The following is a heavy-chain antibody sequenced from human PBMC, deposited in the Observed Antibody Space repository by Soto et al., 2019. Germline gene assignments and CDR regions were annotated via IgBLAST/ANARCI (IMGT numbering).Heavy chain of an antibody. CDR1: GRSISSYY. V-gene: IGHV4-59*01. CDR2: IYYSGST. J-gene: IGHJ4*02. D-gene: IGHD2-15*01. CDR3: SKGSGGSSHYFDY. Sequence: SETLSLTCTDSGRSISSYYSSWIRHPPGKGLEWIGYIYYSGSTNYNPSLKSRVTISVETSKKQSSLKLSSVTAEDTAVYYCSKGSGGSSHYFDYWGQGTLVTVSS.